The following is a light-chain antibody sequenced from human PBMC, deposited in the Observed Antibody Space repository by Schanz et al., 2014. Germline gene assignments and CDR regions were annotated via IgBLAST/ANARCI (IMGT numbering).Light chain of an antibody. CDR1: NSNIDNRY. V-gene: IGLV1-51*01. CDR2: DNN. J-gene: IGLJ2*01. CDR3: GTWDSSLSAGV. Sequence: QSVLTQPPSVSAAPGQKVTISCSGSNSNIDNRYVSWYQHLPGTAPKLLIYDNNKRPSGIPDRFSVSKSGTSATLGITGLQTGDEADYYCGTWDSSLSAGVFGGGTKLTVL.